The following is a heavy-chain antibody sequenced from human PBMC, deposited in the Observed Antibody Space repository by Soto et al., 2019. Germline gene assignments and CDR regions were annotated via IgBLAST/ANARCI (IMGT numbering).Heavy chain of an antibody. D-gene: IGHD3-22*01. CDR1: GFTFSNYW. V-gene: IGHV3-7*03. CDR2: INRDGSEK. CDR3: ARDTDGSGSYYYFDK. Sequence: GSLIVSCVSSGFTFSNYWMSLVRQAPGKGLQWVANINRDGSEKYYVDSLKGRFTISRDNAENSLYLEMNTLRAEDTAVYYCARDTDGSGSYYYFDKWGQRTLVTVSS. J-gene: IGHJ4*02.